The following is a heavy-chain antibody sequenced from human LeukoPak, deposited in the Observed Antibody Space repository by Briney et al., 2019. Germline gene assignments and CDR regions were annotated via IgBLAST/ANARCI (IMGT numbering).Heavy chain of an antibody. J-gene: IGHJ3*02. CDR2: IYTTGGA. Sequence: GGSLRLSCAASGFSVSGNYMSWVRQAPGKGLEWGSLIYTTGGAHYADSVKGRFTISRDNSKNTLYLQMNNVRVEDTAVYYCAGRGDPEAFWTFDMRGQGTMVTVSS. V-gene: IGHV3-53*01. CDR1: GFSVSGNY. CDR3: AGRGDPEAFWTFDM. D-gene: IGHD3-3*01.